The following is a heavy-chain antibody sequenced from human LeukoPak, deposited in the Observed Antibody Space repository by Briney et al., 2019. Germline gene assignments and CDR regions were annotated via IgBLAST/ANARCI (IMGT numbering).Heavy chain of an antibody. CDR1: GGSISSYY. V-gene: IGHV4-4*09. CDR3: ARHGPGSDAFDI. Sequence: PSETLSLTCTVSGGSISSYYWSWIRQPPGKGLEWIGYIYTSGSTKYNPSLKSRVTISVDTSKNQFSLKLSSVTAADTAVYYCARHGPGSDAFDIWGQGTMVTVSS. CDR2: IYTSGST. D-gene: IGHD2-8*01. J-gene: IGHJ3*02.